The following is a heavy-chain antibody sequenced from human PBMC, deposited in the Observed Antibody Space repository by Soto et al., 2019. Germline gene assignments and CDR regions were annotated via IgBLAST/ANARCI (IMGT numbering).Heavy chain of an antibody. Sequence: EVQLVESGGGLVQPGGSLRLSCAASGFTFSTYWMSWVRQAPGKGLEWVASIKQDGSEKYYVGSVKGRFTISKDNAKNSLCLQMNSMRAEDTAVYYCARETYSSFDYWGQGTLVTVSS. CDR2: IKQDGSEK. J-gene: IGHJ4*02. CDR1: GFTFSTYW. D-gene: IGHD2-21*01. V-gene: IGHV3-7*04. CDR3: ARETYSSFDY.